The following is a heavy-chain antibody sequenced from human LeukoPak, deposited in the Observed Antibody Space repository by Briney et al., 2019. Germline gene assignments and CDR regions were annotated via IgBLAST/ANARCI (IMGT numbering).Heavy chain of an antibody. CDR2: ISYDGSTK. D-gene: IGHD1-26*01. CDR3: ARDGREAALDY. V-gene: IGHV3-30-3*01. CDR1: GFTFSSYA. Sequence: GRSLRLSCAASGFTFSSYAMHWVRQAPGKGLEWVAVISYDGSTKYYADSVKGRFTISRDTSKNTLYLQMNSLRVEDTAVYYCARDGREAALDYWGQGTLVTVSS. J-gene: IGHJ4*02.